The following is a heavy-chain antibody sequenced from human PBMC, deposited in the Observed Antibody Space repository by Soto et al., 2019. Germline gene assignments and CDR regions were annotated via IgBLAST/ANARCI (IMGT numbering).Heavy chain of an antibody. CDR1: GGTFSNYA. D-gene: IGHD1-7*01. J-gene: IGHJ3*02. CDR3: ARDPNYDGARWDALDI. Sequence: QVQLVQSGAEVKKPGSSVKVSCKASGGTFSNYAISWVRQAPGQGLEWMGGIIPIFGTANYAQKFQARVTITADESTTTAYMGISSLRSENTAVYYFARDPNYDGARWDALDIWSQGTMVIVSS. CDR2: IIPIFGTA. V-gene: IGHV1-69*12.